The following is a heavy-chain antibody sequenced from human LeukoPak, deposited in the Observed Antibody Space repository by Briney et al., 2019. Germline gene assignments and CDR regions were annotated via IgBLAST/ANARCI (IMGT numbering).Heavy chain of an antibody. D-gene: IGHD2-2*01. CDR2: IYYSGST. CDR1: GGSISSRSYF. CDR3: ARGNGDCSSTSCHYDY. J-gene: IGHJ4*02. V-gene: IGHV4-39*07. Sequence: SETLSLTCTVSGGSISSRSYFWGWIRQPPGKGLEWIGSIYYSGSTYSNPSLKSRVTISVDTSKNQFSLKLSSVTAADTAVYYCARGNGDCSSTSCHYDYWGQGTLVTVSS.